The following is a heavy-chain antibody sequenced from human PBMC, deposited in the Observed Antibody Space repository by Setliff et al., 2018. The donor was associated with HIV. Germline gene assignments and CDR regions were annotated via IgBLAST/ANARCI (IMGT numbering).Heavy chain of an antibody. J-gene: IGHJ4*02. CDR1: GFAFGDNW. CDR3: ATDYNRGAFWHL. V-gene: IGHV3-74*01. Sequence: GGSLRLSCTASGFAFGDNWIHWVRQVPGKGLVWVSHISPDATIAGSGDSVKGRFTMSRDNAKNTAYLHMYRLTVDDTGVYYCATDYNRGAFWHLWGQGTLVTVSS. CDR2: ISPDATIA. D-gene: IGHD3-10*01.